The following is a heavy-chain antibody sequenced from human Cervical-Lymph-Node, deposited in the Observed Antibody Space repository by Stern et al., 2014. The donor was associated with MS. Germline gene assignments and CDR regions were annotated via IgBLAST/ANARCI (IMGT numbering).Heavy chain of an antibody. CDR3: AREGIGGAPDY. CDR2: IYHSGST. V-gene: IGHV4-38-2*02. Sequence: QLQLQESGPGLVKPSETLSLTCTVSGYSISSGYYWGWIRQPPGKGLEWIGSIYHSGSTYYNPSLKSRVTISVDTSKNQFSRKLSSVTAADTAVYYCAREGIGGAPDYWGQGTLVTVSS. CDR1: GYSISSGYY. J-gene: IGHJ4*02. D-gene: IGHD1-26*01.